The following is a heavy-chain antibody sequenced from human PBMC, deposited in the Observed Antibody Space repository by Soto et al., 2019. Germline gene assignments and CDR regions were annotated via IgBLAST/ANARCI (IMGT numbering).Heavy chain of an antibody. CDR1: GFTFSDFA. Sequence: QVQLVESGGTVVQPGRSVRLSCAAVGFTFSDFALHWVRQAAGKGLQWLAVTSFDGNKKYYADSVKGRLTISRDNSKNKLYLQMNSLTSDDTAVYYCAKDWCHQLIVHHYGMGVWGQWSTVPVAS. J-gene: IGHJ6*02. CDR3: AKDWCHQLIVHHYGMGV. CDR2: TSFDGNKK. V-gene: IGHV3-30*18. D-gene: IGHD2-8*01.